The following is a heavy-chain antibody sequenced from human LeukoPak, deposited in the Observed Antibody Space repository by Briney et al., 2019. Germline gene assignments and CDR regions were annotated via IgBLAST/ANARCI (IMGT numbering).Heavy chain of an antibody. CDR2: IRSKANSYAT. CDR1: GFTFSGSA. J-gene: IGHJ4*02. CDR3: TSLRYCSSTSCYVY. Sequence: GGSLRLSCAASGFTFSGSAMHWVRQASGKGLEWVGRIRSKANSYATAYAASVKGRFTISRDDSENTAYLQMNSLKTEDTAVYYCTSLRYCSSTSCYVYWGQGTLVTVSS. V-gene: IGHV3-73*01. D-gene: IGHD2-2*01.